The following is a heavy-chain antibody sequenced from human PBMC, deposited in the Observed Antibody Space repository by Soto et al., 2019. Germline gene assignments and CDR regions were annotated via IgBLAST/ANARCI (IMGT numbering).Heavy chain of an antibody. D-gene: IGHD1-20*01. Sequence: QVHLVESGGGVVQPGRSLRLSCAASGFTFSTHAMHWVRQAPGKGLECVAIVSFDGSNKYYADSVKGRFTIPRDNSKNTLYLQMSGLTPEDTAVYYCARDQTGITTTGGGRIDHWGQGTLVTVSS. J-gene: IGHJ4*02. CDR3: ARDQTGITTTGGGRIDH. V-gene: IGHV3-30-3*01. CDR1: GFTFSTHA. CDR2: VSFDGSNK.